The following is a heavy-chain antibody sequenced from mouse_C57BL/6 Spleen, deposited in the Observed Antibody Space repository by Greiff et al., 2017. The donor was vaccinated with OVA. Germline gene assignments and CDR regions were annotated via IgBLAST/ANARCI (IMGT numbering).Heavy chain of an antibody. J-gene: IGHJ2*01. V-gene: IGHV1-26*01. Sequence: VQLQQSGPELVKPGASVKISCKASGYTFTDYYMNWVKQSHGKSLEWIGDINPNNGGTSYNQKFKGKATLTVDKSSSTAYMELRSLTSEDSAVYYCARWTMVTNYWGQGTTLTVSS. CDR3: ARWTMVTNY. CDR1: GYTFTDYY. CDR2: INPNNGGT. D-gene: IGHD2-2*01.